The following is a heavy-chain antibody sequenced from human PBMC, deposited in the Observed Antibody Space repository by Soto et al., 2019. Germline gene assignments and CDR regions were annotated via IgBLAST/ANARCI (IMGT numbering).Heavy chain of an antibody. CDR2: IYYSGST. CDR3: ARGPHYYGSGSQRGEFDY. V-gene: IGHV4-31*03. J-gene: IGHJ4*02. D-gene: IGHD3-10*01. CDR1: GGSISSGGYY. Sequence: QVQLQESGPALVKPSQTLSLTCTVSGGSISSGGYYWSWIRQHPGKGLEWIGYIYYSGSTYYNPSLKSRVTISVDTSKHQFSLKLSSVTAADTAVYYCARGPHYYGSGSQRGEFDYWGQGTLVTVSS.